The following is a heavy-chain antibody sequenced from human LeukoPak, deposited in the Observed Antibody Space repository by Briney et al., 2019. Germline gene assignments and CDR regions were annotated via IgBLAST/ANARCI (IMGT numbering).Heavy chain of an antibody. D-gene: IGHD3-3*01. V-gene: IGHV4-39*07. CDR3: ARVQFWSGYNWFDP. J-gene: IGHJ5*02. CDR1: GGSISSSSYY. CDR2: IYYSGST. Sequence: SETLSLTCTVSGGSISSSSYYWGWIRQPPGKGLEWIGSIYYSGSTYYNPSLKSRVTISVDRSKNQFSLKLSSVTAADTAVYYCARVQFWSGYNWFDPWGQGTLVTVSS.